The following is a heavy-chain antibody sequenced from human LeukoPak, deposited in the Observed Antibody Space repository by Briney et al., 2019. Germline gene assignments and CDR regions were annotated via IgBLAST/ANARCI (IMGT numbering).Heavy chain of an antibody. CDR2: INPNSGGT. CDR1: GYTFTCYY. D-gene: IGHD6-13*01. V-gene: IGHV1-2*02. CDR3: ARDGVGYTAAEVPYPGY. J-gene: IGHJ4*02. Sequence: ASVKVSCKASGYTFTCYYMDWEWQAPGQGLEWMGWINPNSGGTNYAQKFQGRVTMTRDTSISTAYMELSRLRSDDTAVYYCARDGVGYTAAEVPYPGYWGQVTLVTVSS.